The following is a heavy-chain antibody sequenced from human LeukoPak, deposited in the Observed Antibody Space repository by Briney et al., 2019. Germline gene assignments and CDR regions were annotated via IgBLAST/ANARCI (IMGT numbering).Heavy chain of an antibody. CDR2: ISSVSSYI. CDR1: GFTFSSYS. J-gene: IGHJ4*02. V-gene: IGHV3-21*01. Sequence: NPGGSLRLSCAASGFTFSSYSMNWVRQAPGKGLEWVSSISSVSSYIYYTDSVKGRFTISRDNAKNSLYLQMNSLRAEDTAVYYCARLVGGTRRDGYNYYFENWGQGTLVTVSS. D-gene: IGHD5-24*01. CDR3: ARLVGGTRRDGYNYYFEN.